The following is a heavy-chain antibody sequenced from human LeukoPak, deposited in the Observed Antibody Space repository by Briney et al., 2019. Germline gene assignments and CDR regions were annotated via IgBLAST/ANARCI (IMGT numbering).Heavy chain of an antibody. CDR3: ARDGGWDRGYVPFDY. D-gene: IGHD5-12*01. Sequence: SETLFLTCTVSGGSISSGRYYWSWIRQPAGKGLEWIERTDISGSTYYNPSLKSRVTISVDTSKNQFSLKLSSVTAADTAVYYCARDGGWDRGYVPFDYWGQGTLVTVSS. CDR1: GGSISSGRYY. CDR2: TDISGST. V-gene: IGHV4-61*02. J-gene: IGHJ4*02.